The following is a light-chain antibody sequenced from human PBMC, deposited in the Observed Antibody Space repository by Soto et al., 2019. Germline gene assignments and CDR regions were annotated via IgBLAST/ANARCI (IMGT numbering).Light chain of an antibody. V-gene: IGKV1-39*01. CDR2: AAS. J-gene: IGKJ2*01. CDR3: QQSYSTPYT. CDR1: QSISSS. Sequence: DIQMTQSPSSLSASVGDRVTITCRASQSISSSFNWYQQKPGKAPKLLIYAASSLQSGVPSRFSGSGSGTDCTLTISSLQPEDFATYYCQQSYSTPYTFGQGTKLEIK.